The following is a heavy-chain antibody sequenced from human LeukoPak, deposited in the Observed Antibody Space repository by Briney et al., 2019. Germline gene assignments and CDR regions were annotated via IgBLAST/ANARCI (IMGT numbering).Heavy chain of an antibody. J-gene: IGHJ4*02. Sequence: SGGSLRLSCVASGCTFSSYGRNWVRQAPGKGLEWVSAISGSGGSTYYADSVKRRFTISRDNSKNTLYLQMNSLRAEDTAVYYCAKGRAGNYYHDSSDYWGQGTLVTVSS. CDR2: ISGSGGST. CDR1: GCTFSSYG. V-gene: IGHV3-23*01. CDR3: AKGRAGNYYHDSSDY. D-gene: IGHD3-22*01.